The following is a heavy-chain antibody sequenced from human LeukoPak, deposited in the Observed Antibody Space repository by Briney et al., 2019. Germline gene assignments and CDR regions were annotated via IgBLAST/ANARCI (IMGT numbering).Heavy chain of an antibody. CDR1: GYTFTSYY. J-gene: IGHJ6*01. V-gene: IGHV1-46*01. Sequence: ASVKVSCKASGYTFTSYYMHWVRQAPGQGLEWMGTIDPSSSSTSFARNFQGRVTMTRDTSTTTVYMELSSLRSEDTAVYFCARDRIVANRGSTPGCFGGWGQGTTVTVSS. CDR2: IDPSSSST. CDR3: ARDRIVANRGSTPGCFGG. D-gene: IGHD5-12*01.